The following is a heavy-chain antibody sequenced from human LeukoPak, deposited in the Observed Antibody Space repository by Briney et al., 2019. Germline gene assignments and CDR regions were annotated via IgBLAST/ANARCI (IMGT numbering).Heavy chain of an antibody. Sequence: SETLPLTCSVSGGSISSSCWSWIRQPAGKGLEWIGRICTSGSTNFNPPLKSRVTMSVYTSKNQFSLKLSSVTAADTAVYYCARVSLTYYDFWSGKDTYFFDYWGQGTLVTVSS. D-gene: IGHD3-3*01. CDR1: GGSISSSC. J-gene: IGHJ4*02. V-gene: IGHV4-4*07. CDR2: ICTSGST. CDR3: ARVSLTYYDFWSGKDTYFFDY.